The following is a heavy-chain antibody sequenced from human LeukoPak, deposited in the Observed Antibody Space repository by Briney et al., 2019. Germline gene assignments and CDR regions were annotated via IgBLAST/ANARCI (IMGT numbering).Heavy chain of an antibody. CDR2: INTNTGNP. Sequence: ASVKVSCKASGYTFTNYAMNWVRQAPGQGLEWMGWINTNTGNPTYAQGFTGRFVFSLDTSVSTAYLQISSLKAEDTTMYYCARERRSSSPGEQQLVRAFDIWGQGTMVTVSS. D-gene: IGHD6-13*01. CDR1: GYTFTNYA. CDR3: ARERRSSSPGEQQLVRAFDI. J-gene: IGHJ3*02. V-gene: IGHV7-4-1*02.